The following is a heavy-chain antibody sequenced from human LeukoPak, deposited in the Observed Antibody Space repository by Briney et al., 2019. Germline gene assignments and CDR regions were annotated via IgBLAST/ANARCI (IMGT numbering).Heavy chain of an antibody. CDR2: ISSSSSYI. CDR3: ARGFIRAARFVDY. V-gene: IGHV3-21*01. Sequence: GGSLRLSCAASGFTFSSYSMNWVRQAPGRGLEWVSSISSSSSYIYYADSVKGRFTISRDNAKNTLYLQMNRLRAEVTAVYCCARGFIRAARFVDYWGQGTVVTVSS. D-gene: IGHD6-6*01. J-gene: IGHJ4*02. CDR1: GFTFSSYS.